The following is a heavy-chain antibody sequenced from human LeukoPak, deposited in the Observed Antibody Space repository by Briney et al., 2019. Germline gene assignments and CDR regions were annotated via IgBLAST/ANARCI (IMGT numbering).Heavy chain of an antibody. CDR3: AKDIRLYCSSTSCYWRYFDY. D-gene: IGHD2-2*01. Sequence: GRSLRLSCAASGFTFDDYAMHWVRQAPGKGLEWVSGISWNSGSIGYADSVKGRFTISRDNAKNSLYLQMNSLRAEGTALYYCAKDIRLYCSSTSCYWRYFDYWGQGTLVTVSS. CDR2: ISWNSGSI. CDR1: GFTFDDYA. J-gene: IGHJ4*02. V-gene: IGHV3-9*01.